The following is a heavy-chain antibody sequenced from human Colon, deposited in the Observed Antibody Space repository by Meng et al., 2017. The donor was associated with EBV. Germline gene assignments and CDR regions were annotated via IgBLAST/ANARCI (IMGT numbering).Heavy chain of an antibody. V-gene: IGHV4-30-4*01. D-gene: IGHD2-21*01. CDR1: GASISRGNYS. CDR3: ASFDHIPRRNYFDY. CDR2: IHHSGSA. Sequence: QVVLHESGPALMAPSPTLSLSCTVSGASISRGNYSWSWFHPPPGRCLEWIGYIHHSGSAYYTPSLKSRVSISVDTSKSQFSLNLNSMTAADTAVYYCASFDHIPRRNYFDYWGQGTLVTVSS. J-gene: IGHJ4*02.